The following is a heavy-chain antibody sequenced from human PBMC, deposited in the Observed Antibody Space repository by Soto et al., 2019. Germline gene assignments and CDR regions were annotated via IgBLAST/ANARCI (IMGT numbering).Heavy chain of an antibody. V-gene: IGHV4-34*01. Sequence: QVQLQQWGAGLLKPSETLSLTCAVYGGSFSGYYWSWIRQPPGKGLEWIGEINHSGSTNYNPSLKSRVTISVDTSKNQFSLKLSSMTAADTAVYYCARSCSGGSCYRDDAFDIWGLGTMVTVSS. J-gene: IGHJ3*02. CDR1: GGSFSGYY. D-gene: IGHD2-15*01. CDR3: ARSCSGGSCYRDDAFDI. CDR2: INHSGST.